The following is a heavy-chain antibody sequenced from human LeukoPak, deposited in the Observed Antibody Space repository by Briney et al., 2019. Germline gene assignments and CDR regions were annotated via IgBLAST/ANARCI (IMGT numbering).Heavy chain of an antibody. CDR3: ARGPPVDYYGGSGYYSFDY. V-gene: IGHV4-59*12. J-gene: IGHJ4*02. CDR2: IYYSGST. CDR1: GGSISSYY. D-gene: IGHD3-22*01. Sequence: PSETLSLTCTVSGGSISSYYWSWIRQPPGKGLEWIGYIYYSGSTNYNPSLKSRVTISVDTSKNHFSLNLSSVTAADTAVYYCARGPPVDYYGGSGYYSFDYWGQGTLVTVSS.